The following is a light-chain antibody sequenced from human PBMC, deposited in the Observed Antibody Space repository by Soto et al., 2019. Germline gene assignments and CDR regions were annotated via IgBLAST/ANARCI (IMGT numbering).Light chain of an antibody. V-gene: IGLV1-44*01. CDR1: SSNLGSNT. Sequence: QPVLTQPPSASGTPGQRVTISCSGSSSNLGSNTVNWYQQLPGTAPKLLIYSDSQRPSGVPDRFSGSKSGTSASLAISGLQSEDEADYYCAAWDDSLSGPVFGGGTKVTVL. CDR2: SDS. CDR3: AAWDDSLSGPV. J-gene: IGLJ2*01.